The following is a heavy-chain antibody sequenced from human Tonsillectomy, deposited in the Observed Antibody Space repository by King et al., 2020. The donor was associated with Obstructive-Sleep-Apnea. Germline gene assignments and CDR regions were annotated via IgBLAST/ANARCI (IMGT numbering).Heavy chain of an antibody. J-gene: IGHJ4*02. Sequence: VQLVESGGGLVQPGRSLRLSCAASGFTFEVYAMAWVRQVPGRGLEWVSSITWNSDKKDYADSVKGRFIVSRDNAKNSLSLQMNSLRVEDTAAYYCASGRAPPKYCNGDGSCSGFFDYWGQGALVTVSS. V-gene: IGHV3-9*01. CDR2: ITWNSDKK. CDR3: ASGRAPPKYCNGDGSCSGFFDY. D-gene: IGHD2-15*01. CDR1: GFTFEVYA.